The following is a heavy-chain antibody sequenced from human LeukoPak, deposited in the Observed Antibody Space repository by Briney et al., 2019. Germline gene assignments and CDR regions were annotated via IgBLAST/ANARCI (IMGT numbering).Heavy chain of an antibody. Sequence: ASVKVSCKASGYTFTGYYMHWVRQAPGQGLEWMGWISAYNGNTNYAQKLQGRVAMTTDTSTSTAYMELRSLRSDDTAVYYCARYSSSWYPIDYWGQGTLVTVSS. CDR2: ISAYNGNT. J-gene: IGHJ4*02. D-gene: IGHD6-13*01. CDR1: GYTFTGYY. V-gene: IGHV1-18*04. CDR3: ARYSSSWYPIDY.